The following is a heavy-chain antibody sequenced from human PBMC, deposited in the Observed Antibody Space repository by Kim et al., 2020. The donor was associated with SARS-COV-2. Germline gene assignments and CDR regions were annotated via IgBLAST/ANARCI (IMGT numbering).Heavy chain of an antibody. D-gene: IGHD1-26*01. Sequence: YSPSFQGRVTISADKSIRTAYLQESSLKASDTAMYYCARLSRSYYLDYFDYWGQGTLVPVSS. V-gene: IGHV5-51*01. CDR3: ARLSRSYYLDYFDY. J-gene: IGHJ4*02.